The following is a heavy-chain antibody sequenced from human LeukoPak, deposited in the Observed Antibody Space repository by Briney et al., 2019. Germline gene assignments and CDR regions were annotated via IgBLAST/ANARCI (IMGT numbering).Heavy chain of an antibody. Sequence: PSETLSLTCTVSGGSISSYTYYWGWIRQPPGKGLEWIGSIYYSGSTYYNPSLKSRVTISVDTSKNQFSLKLSSVTAADTAVYYCARQERDYYDSSGKRFDCWGQGTRVTVSS. CDR2: IYYSGST. CDR3: ARQERDYYDSSGKRFDC. CDR1: GGSISSYTYY. J-gene: IGHJ4*02. V-gene: IGHV4-39*01. D-gene: IGHD3-22*01.